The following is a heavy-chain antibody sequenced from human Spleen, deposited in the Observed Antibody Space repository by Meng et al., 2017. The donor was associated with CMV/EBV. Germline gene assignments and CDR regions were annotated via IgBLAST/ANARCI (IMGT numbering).Heavy chain of an antibody. CDR1: VGSISSSNW. CDR2: IYHSGST. CDR3: AIIERRRILKYCGSDCSTTDY. D-gene: IGHD2-21*02. Sequence: QVQLQESGPGLVKPSGTLSLTCAVSVGSISSSNWWTWVRQVPGKGLEWIGEIYHSGSTNYNPSLKSRVTISVDKFKNQFSLKIGTVTAADTAVYYCAIIERRRILKYCGSDCSTTDYWGQGTLVTVSS. J-gene: IGHJ4*02. V-gene: IGHV4-4*02.